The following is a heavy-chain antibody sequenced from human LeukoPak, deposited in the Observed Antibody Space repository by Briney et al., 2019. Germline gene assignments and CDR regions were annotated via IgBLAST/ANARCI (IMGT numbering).Heavy chain of an antibody. CDR2: ISISSSDI. CDR3: AAQDEYCGGDCYLIDY. J-gene: IGHJ4*02. CDR1: GFPFRSYS. Sequence: PGGSLRLSCAASGFPFRSYSMNWVRQAPGKGLEWVSSISISSSDIYYAASVKGRFTISRDNAKNSLYLQMNSLRAEDTAVYYCAAQDEYCGGDCYLIDYWGQGTLVTVSS. D-gene: IGHD2-21*02. V-gene: IGHV3-21*01.